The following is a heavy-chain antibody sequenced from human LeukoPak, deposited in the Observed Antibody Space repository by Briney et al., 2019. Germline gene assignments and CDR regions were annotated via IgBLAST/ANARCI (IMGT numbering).Heavy chain of an antibody. J-gene: IGHJ4*02. V-gene: IGHV1-2*02. D-gene: IGHD6-19*01. CDR3: ARSHSSGWYKPGDY. CDR1: GYTFTGYY. Sequence: ASVKVSCKASGYTFTGYYMHWVRQAPGQGLEWMGWINPNSGGTNYAQKFQGRVTMTRDTSISTAYMELSRLRSDDTAVYYCARSHSSGWYKPGDYWGQGTLVTVSS. CDR2: INPNSGGT.